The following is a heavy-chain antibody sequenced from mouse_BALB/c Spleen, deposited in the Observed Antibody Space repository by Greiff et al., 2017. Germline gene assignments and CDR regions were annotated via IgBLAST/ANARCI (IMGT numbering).Heavy chain of an antibody. D-gene: IGHD2-1*01. CDR1: GFTFSDYY. CDR3: ARAGNYDLYYFDY. CDR2: ISDGGSYT. J-gene: IGHJ2*01. Sequence: EVQRVESGGGLVKPGGSLKLSCAASGFTFSDYYMYWVRQTPEKRLEWVATISDGGSYTYYPHSVKGRFTISRDNAKNNLYLQMRSLKSEDTAMYYCARAGNYDLYYFDYWGQGTTLTVSS. V-gene: IGHV5-4*02.